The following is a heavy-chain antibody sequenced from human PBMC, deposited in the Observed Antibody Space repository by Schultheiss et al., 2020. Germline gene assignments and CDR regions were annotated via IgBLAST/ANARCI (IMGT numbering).Heavy chain of an antibody. CDR3: ATQISIAAAAHYYGMDV. V-gene: IGHV4-59*06. J-gene: IGHJ6*02. CDR1: GGSMSSYY. D-gene: IGHD6-13*01. Sequence: SQTLSLTCTVSGGSMSSYYWSWIRQPPGKGLEWIGYIYHSGSTYYNPSLKSRVTISVDTSKNQFSLKLSSVTAADTAVYYCATQISIAAAAHYYGMDVWGQGTTVTVSS. CDR2: IYHSGST.